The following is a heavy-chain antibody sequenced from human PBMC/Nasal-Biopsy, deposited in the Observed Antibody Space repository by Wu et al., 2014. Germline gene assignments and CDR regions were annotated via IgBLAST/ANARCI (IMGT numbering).Heavy chain of an antibody. J-gene: IGHJ4*02. CDR1: GFSLNTSPMS. Sequence: LVKPTQTLTLTCTFSGFSLNTSPMSVSWIRQPPGKALEWLARIHWDDDKYYRRSLKARLTISKDTSKNQVFLTMTNVGPADTATYYCARTDGYSDSTTFSYYFDSWGQGTLVTVSA. V-gene: IGHV2-70*11. CDR3: ARTDGYSDSTTFSYYFDS. CDR2: IHWDDDK. D-gene: IGHD2/OR15-2a*01.